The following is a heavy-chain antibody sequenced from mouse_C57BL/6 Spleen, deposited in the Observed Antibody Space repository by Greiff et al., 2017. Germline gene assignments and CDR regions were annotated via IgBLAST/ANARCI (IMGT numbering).Heavy chain of an antibody. D-gene: IGHD2-4*01. CDR1: GYTFTDYN. J-gene: IGHJ2*01. Sequence: EVKLMESGPELVKPGASVKMSCKASGYTFTDYNMHWVKQSHGKSLEWIGYINPNNGGTSYNQKFKGKATLTVNKSSSTAYMELRSLTSEDSAVYYCAAIYYDYGFDYWGQGTTLTVSS. CDR3: AAIYYDYGFDY. CDR2: INPNNGGT. V-gene: IGHV1-22*01.